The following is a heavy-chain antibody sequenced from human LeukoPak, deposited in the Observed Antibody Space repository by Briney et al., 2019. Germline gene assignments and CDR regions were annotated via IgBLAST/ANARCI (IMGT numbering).Heavy chain of an antibody. Sequence: PSETLSLTCTVSGGSVSSGSYYWSWIRQPPGKGLEWIGYIYYSGSTNYNPSLKSRVTISVDTSKNQFSLKLSSVTAADTAVYYCARMLAKVWFDPWGQGTLVTVSS. CDR3: ARMLAKVWFDP. J-gene: IGHJ5*02. D-gene: IGHD3-10*02. CDR2: IYYSGST. CDR1: GGSVSSGSYY. V-gene: IGHV4-61*01.